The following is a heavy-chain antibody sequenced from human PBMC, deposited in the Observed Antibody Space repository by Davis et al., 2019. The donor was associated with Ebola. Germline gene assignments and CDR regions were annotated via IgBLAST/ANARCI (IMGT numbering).Heavy chain of an antibody. J-gene: IGHJ5*02. CDR3: ARPFSYDFWSGYFQPNWFDP. CDR1: GYTSTNYW. Sequence: PGGSLRLSCKASGYTSTNYWIGRVRQMPGKGLELMGIIYPGDSHTRYSPSFQGQVTISADKSISTAYLQWSSLKASDTAMYYCARPFSYDFWSGYFQPNWFDPWGQGTLVTVSS. D-gene: IGHD3-3*01. CDR2: IYPGDSHT. V-gene: IGHV5-51*01.